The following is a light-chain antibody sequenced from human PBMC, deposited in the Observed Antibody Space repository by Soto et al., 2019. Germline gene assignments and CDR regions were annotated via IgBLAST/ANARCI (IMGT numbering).Light chain of an antibody. V-gene: IGLV2-14*03. CDR2: NVN. CDR3: SSYAGSNTFV. Sequence: QSALTQPASVSGSPGQSITISCTGTSSDIGGYNFVSWYQQHPGKAPKLMIYNVNNRPSGFSSRFAGSKSGNTASLTISGLQAEDEADYYCSSYAGSNTFVFGTGNKLTVL. CDR1: SSDIGGYNF. J-gene: IGLJ1*01.